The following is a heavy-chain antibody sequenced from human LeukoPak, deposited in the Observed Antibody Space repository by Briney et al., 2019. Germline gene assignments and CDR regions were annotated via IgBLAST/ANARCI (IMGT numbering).Heavy chain of an antibody. CDR2: ISGSGGST. J-gene: IGHJ4*02. Sequence: PGGSLRLSCAASGFTFSSYGMSWVRQAPGKGLEWVSAISGSGGSTYYADSVKGRFTISRDNAKNSLYLQMNSLRAEDTALYYCAKADGDGYNVDYWGQGTLVTVSS. CDR1: GFTFSSYG. D-gene: IGHD5-24*01. V-gene: IGHV3-23*01. CDR3: AKADGDGYNVDY.